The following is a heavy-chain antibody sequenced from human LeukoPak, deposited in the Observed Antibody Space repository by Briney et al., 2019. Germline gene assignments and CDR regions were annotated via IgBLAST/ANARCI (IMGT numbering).Heavy chain of an antibody. J-gene: IGHJ4*02. CDR1: GFTFSSYA. CDR2: ISGSGGST. V-gene: IGHV3-23*01. D-gene: IGHD3-22*01. CDR3: AKVRYDSSGYQSPYIDY. Sequence: GGSLRLSCAASGFTFSSYAMSWVRQAPGKGLEWVSVISGSGGSTYYADSVKGRFTISRDNSKNTLYLQMNSLRAEDTAVYYCAKVRYDSSGYQSPYIDYWGQGILVTVSS.